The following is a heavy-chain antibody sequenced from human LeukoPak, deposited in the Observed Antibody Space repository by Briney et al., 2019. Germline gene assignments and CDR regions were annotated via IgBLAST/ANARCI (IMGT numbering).Heavy chain of an antibody. CDR1: GYTFTGYY. Sequence: ASVTVSCKASGYTFTGYYMHWVRQAPGQGLEWMGWINPNSGGTNYAQKFQGRVTMTRDTSISTAYMELRSLRADDTAVYYCARDRVFVDTAIVSPVQYFDYWGQGTLVTVSS. J-gene: IGHJ4*02. D-gene: IGHD5-18*01. CDR2: INPNSGGT. CDR3: ARDRVFVDTAIVSPVQYFDY. V-gene: IGHV1-2*02.